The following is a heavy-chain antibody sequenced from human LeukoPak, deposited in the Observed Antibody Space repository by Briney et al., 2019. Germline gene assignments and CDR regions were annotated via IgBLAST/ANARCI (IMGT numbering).Heavy chain of an antibody. J-gene: IGHJ3*02. CDR2: IYTSGST. V-gene: IGHV4-4*07. CDR1: GGSISSYY. D-gene: IGHD6-6*01. CDR3: ARFQQLADAFDI. Sequence: PSETLSLTCTVSGGSISSYYWSWIRQPAGKGLEWIGRIYTSGSTNYNPSLKSRVTISVDTSKNQYSLKLSSVTAADTAVYYCARFQQLADAFDIWGQGTMVTVSS.